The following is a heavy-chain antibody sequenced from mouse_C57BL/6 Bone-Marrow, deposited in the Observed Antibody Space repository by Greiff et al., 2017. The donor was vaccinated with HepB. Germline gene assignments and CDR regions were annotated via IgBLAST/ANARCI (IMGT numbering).Heavy chain of an antibody. D-gene: IGHD2-4*01. CDR3: AKHEDDSDY. Sequence: VQLQQSGPGLVAPSQCLSITCTVSGFSFTSYGVDWVRQPPGKGLEWLGLIWGGGSTNYNSALMSRQSIHKDNSKSQVFFKMHTLHTDDTAMYYCAKHEDDSDYWGQGTTLTVSS. J-gene: IGHJ2*01. CDR2: IWGGGST. CDR1: GFSFTSYG. V-gene: IGHV2-9*01.